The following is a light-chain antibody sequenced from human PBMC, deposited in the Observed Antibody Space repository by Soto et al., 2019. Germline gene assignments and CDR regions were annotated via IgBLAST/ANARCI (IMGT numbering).Light chain of an antibody. CDR1: SSDVGGYNY. J-gene: IGLJ1*01. Sequence: QSARTQPASVSRSPGQSITIPCTGTSSDVGGYNYVSWYQQHPGKAPKLMIYDVSNRPSGVSNRFSGSKSGNTASLTISGLQAEDEAHYYCSSYTSSSTLVVFGTGTKLTFL. CDR3: SSYTSSSTLVV. CDR2: DVS. V-gene: IGLV2-14*01.